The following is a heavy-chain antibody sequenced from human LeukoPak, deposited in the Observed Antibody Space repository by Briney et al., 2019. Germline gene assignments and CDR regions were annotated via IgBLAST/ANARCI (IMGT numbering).Heavy chain of an antibody. Sequence: GASVKVSCRASGYTFTSYAMNWVRQAPGQGLEWMGWINTNTGNPTYAQGFTGRFVFSLDTSVSTAYPQISSLKAEDTAVYYCAPTYYYGSGSYYTYWGQGTLVTVSS. CDR3: APTYYYGSGSYYTY. CDR1: GYTFTSYA. V-gene: IGHV7-4-1*02. CDR2: INTNTGNP. J-gene: IGHJ4*02. D-gene: IGHD3-10*01.